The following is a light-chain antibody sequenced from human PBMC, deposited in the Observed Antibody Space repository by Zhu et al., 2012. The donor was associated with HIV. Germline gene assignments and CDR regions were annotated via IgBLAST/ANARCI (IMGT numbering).Light chain of an antibody. V-gene: IGKV3-11*01. Sequence: PGERATLSCRASQSIGSYLAWYQQKPGQAPRLLMYDASNRATGISARFSGSGSGTDFTLTISSLEPEDFALYYCQQRSNWPLTFGGGTKVEIK. CDR2: DAS. J-gene: IGKJ4*01. CDR1: QSIGSY. CDR3: QQRSNWPLT.